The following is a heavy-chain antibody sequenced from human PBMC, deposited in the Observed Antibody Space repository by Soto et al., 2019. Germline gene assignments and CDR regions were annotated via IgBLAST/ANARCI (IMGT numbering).Heavy chain of an antibody. J-gene: IGHJ6*03. CDR2: ITPSGGNT. CDR1: RFSFSTYA. CDR3: AGRYCPNGVCYTNFYYYMDI. D-gene: IGHD2-8*01. Sequence: EVQLLESGGGLVQPGGSLRLSCAASRFSFSTYAMTWVRQAPGKGLEWVSTITPSGGNTYYADSVKVRFTITRDNSENTLFLHMNSLRAEDTAVYYCAGRYCPNGVCYTNFYYYMDIWGEGTSVTVSS. V-gene: IGHV3-23*01.